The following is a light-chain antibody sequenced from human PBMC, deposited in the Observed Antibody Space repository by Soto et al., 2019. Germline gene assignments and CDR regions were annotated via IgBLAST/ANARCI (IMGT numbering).Light chain of an antibody. J-gene: IGLJ2*01. CDR3: CSYAGSYTVL. CDR2: DVS. Sequence: QSVLTQPRSVSGSPGQSVTISCTGTSSDVGGYNYVSWYQQHPGKAPKLMIYDVSKRPSGVPDRFSGSKSGNTASLTISWLQAEDEADYYCCSYAGSYTVLFGGGTKVTVL. V-gene: IGLV2-11*01. CDR1: SSDVGGYNY.